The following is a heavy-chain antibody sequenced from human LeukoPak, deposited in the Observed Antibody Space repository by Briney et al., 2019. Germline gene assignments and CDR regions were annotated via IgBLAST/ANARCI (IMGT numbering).Heavy chain of an antibody. CDR1: AYTFTNYG. V-gene: IGHV1-18*01. D-gene: IGHD2-15*01. CDR3: ARDRDVVVIAAPGY. CDR2: ISGSNGNT. Sequence: ASVTVSCTGFAYTFTNYGVSWVRQARGQGLEWIGWISGSNGNTNYAQKFQGRVTMTTDTSTRTAYMELRSLRSDDTALYYCARDRDVVVIAAPGYWGQGTLVTVSS. J-gene: IGHJ4*02.